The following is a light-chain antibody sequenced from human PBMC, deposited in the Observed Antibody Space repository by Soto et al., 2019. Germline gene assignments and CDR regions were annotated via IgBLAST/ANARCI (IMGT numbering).Light chain of an antibody. Sequence: EVVMTQSPATVSASPGERTSLSCRASQSIGTNLGWYQQKPGQAPRLLISKTSTRATGGPARFSGSGSGTEFTLTISSLQSEDIAVYYCQQYAGWPVTFGGGTKVDIK. CDR2: KTS. CDR1: QSIGTN. CDR3: QQYAGWPVT. V-gene: IGKV3-15*01. J-gene: IGKJ4*01.